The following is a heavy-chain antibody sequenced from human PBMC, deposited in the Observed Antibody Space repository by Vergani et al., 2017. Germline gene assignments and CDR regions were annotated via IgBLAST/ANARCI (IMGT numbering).Heavy chain of an antibody. CDR3: ARIRAFGGVIAK. V-gene: IGHV4-34*01. Sequence: QVQLQQWGAGLLKPSETLSLTCAVYGGSFSDYYWSWIRQPPGKGLEWIGEINHSGSTNYNPTLKSQVTISVDTSKNQFSLKLIPVTAAVTDVYYCARIRAFGGVIAKWGQGTLVTVSS. J-gene: IGHJ4*02. D-gene: IGHD3-16*02. CDR2: INHSGST. CDR1: GGSFSDYY.